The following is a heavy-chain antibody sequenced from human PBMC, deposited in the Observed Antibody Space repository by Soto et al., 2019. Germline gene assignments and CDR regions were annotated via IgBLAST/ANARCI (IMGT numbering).Heavy chain of an antibody. CDR3: ARTSYYDAFDI. CDR2: IKQDGSEK. CDR1: GFTFSSYW. V-gene: IGHV3-7*03. J-gene: IGHJ3*02. D-gene: IGHD2-2*01. Sequence: GGSLRLSCAAPGFTFSSYWMSWVRQAPGKGLEWVANIKQDGSEKYYVDSVKGRFTISRDNAKNSLYLQMNSLRAEDTAVYYCARTSYYDAFDIWGQGTMVTVSS.